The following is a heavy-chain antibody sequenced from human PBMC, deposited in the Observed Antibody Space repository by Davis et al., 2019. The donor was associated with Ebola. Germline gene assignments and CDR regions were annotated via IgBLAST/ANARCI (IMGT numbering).Heavy chain of an antibody. Sequence: PGGSLRLSCAASGFTFSIFAMTWVRQGPGKGLEWVSTLSGSGVNTYYADSVKGRFTISRDNSKNTLYLQMNSLRAEDTAVYYCARERGPNHFDYWGQGTLVTVSS. CDR1: GFTFSIFA. D-gene: IGHD4/OR15-4a*01. J-gene: IGHJ4*02. CDR2: LSGSGVNT. CDR3: ARERGPNHFDY. V-gene: IGHV3-23*01.